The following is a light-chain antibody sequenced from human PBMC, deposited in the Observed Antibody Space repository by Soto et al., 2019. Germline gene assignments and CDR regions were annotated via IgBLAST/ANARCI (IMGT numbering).Light chain of an antibody. V-gene: IGLV2-14*03. CDR2: DVY. J-gene: IGLJ1*01. CDR1: SSDVGDYNY. Sequence: QSVLTQPASVSGSPGQSVTISCIGTSSDVGDYNYVSWYQHHPGKAPKVMIYDVYYRPSGVSNRFSGPKSGNTASLTISGLQAEEEADYYCSSYRTSNTYVYGTGTKVTVL. CDR3: SSYRTSNTYV.